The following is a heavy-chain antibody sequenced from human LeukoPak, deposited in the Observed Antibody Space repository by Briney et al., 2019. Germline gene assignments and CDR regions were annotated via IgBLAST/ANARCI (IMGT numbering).Heavy chain of an antibody. CDR2: IYYSGST. Sequence: PSETLSLTCTVSGGSISSYYWSWLRQPPGKGLEWIGYIYYSGSTNYNPSLKSRVTISVDTSKNQFSLKLSSVTAADTAVYYCAREFRGSYALDYWGQGTLVTVSS. CDR3: AREFRGSYALDY. J-gene: IGHJ4*02. V-gene: IGHV4-59*01. D-gene: IGHD1-26*01. CDR1: GGSISSYY.